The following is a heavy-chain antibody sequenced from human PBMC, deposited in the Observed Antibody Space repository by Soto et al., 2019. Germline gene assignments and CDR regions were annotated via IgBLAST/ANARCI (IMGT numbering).Heavy chain of an antibody. CDR3: GTSQKGYTCNYFDH. CDR1: SASFRYANYY. V-gene: IGHV4-39*05. CDR2: FYYDGMT. J-gene: IGHJ4*02. Sequence: SEAPSLTCIVSSASFRYANYYWVWIRHPPGEGMEWIGSFYYDGMTSYNPSLESRVSVSVGTSKSQFCLKLSAVTAADTAVYYCGTSQKGYTCNYFDHWGQRALVTVSA. D-gene: IGHD2-15*01.